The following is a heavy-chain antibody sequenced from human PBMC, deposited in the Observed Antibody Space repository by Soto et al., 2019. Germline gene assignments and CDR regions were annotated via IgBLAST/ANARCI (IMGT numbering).Heavy chain of an antibody. J-gene: IGHJ4*02. CDR2: IYDTGRA. V-gene: IGHV4-31*03. Sequence: QVQLQESGPGLVKPSQTLSLTCTVSGGSISGGGYYWTWIRQHPGKGLEWIGYIYDTGRAYYNPSLKSRVTISVDTSKNQFSLKLSSVTAADTAVYYCAISSRSYFDQWGQGTLVTVSS. CDR3: AISSRSYFDQ. CDR1: GGSISGGGYY.